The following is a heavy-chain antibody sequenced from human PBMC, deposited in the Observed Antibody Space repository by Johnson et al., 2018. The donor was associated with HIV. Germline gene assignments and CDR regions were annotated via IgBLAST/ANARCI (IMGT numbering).Heavy chain of an antibody. J-gene: IGHJ3*02. CDR1: RFTVSSNY. CDR2: IKQGGSEK. Sequence: VQLVESGGGVVQPGGSLRLSCAASRFTVSSNYMTWVRQAPGKGLEWVANIKQGGSEKYYVDSVKGRFTISRDNAKKSLYLQMNSLRAEDTAVYYCARDGSNFGAFDIWGQGTMVTVSS. V-gene: IGHV3-7*01. D-gene: IGHD1-1*01. CDR3: ARDGSNFGAFDI.